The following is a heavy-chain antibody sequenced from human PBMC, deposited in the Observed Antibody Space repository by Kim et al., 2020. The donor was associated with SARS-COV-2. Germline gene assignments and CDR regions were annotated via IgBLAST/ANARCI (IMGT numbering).Heavy chain of an antibody. Sequence: GGSLRLSCAASGFSFSNYWMNWVRQAPGKGLEWVASIKQDGSEKYYVDSVKGRFTISRDNAKNSLYLQMNSLRTEDTAVYYCAGWRGYGYGLTFGHLGQGTLVTVSS. J-gene: IGHJ4*02. D-gene: IGHD5-18*01. CDR1: GFSFSNYW. V-gene: IGHV3-7*01. CDR3: AGWRGYGYGLTFGH. CDR2: IKQDGSEK.